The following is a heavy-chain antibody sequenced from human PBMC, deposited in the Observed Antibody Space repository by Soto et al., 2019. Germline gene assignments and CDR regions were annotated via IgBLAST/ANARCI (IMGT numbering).Heavy chain of an antibody. V-gene: IGHV4-34*01. D-gene: IGHD4-17*01. CDR1: GGSFSGYY. Sequence: SETLSLTCAVYGGSFSGYYWSWIRQPPGKGLEWIGEINHSGSTNYNPSLKSRVTISVDTSKNQFSLKLSSVTAADTAVYYCARGRPGGATVTTGGDYYYYYMDVWGKGTTVTVSS. J-gene: IGHJ6*03. CDR3: ARGRPGGATVTTGGDYYYYYMDV. CDR2: INHSGST.